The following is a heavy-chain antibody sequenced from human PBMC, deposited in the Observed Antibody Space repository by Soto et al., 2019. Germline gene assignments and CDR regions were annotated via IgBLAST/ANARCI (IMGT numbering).Heavy chain of an antibody. J-gene: IGHJ6*02. CDR3: ATLGGFGGEGRWSPTFYGMDV. CDR2: FDPEDGET. CDR1: GYTLTELS. V-gene: IGHV1-24*01. Sequence: ASVKVSCKVSGYTLTELSMHWVRQAPGKGLEWMGGFDPEDGETIYAQKFQGRVTMTEDTSTDTAYMELSSLRSEDTAVYYCATLGGFGGEGRWSPTFYGMDVWGQGTTVTVSS. D-gene: IGHD3-16*01.